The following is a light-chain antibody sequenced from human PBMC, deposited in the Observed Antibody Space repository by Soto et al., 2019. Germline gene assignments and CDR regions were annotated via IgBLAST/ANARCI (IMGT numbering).Light chain of an antibody. V-gene: IGLV2-14*03. CDR1: SSDVGGSNY. CDR3: GSYSSSRTLYV. CDR2: DVS. Sequence: QSALTQPASVSGSPGQSITISCTGTSSDVGGSNYVSWYQQHPGKAPKLMIYDVSNRPSGVSNRFSVSKSGNTASLTISGLQAEDEADYYCGSYSSSRTLYVFGTGTKLTVL. J-gene: IGLJ1*01.